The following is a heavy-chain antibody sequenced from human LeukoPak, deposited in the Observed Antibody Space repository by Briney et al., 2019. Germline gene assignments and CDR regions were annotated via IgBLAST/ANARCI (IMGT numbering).Heavy chain of an antibody. Sequence: ASVKVSCKASGYTFTSYGISWVRQAPGQGLEWMGWISAYNGNTNYAQKLQGRVTMTTDTSTSTAYMELRSLRSDDTAVYYCARDIGITMVRGAPPGFDPWGQGTLVTVSS. CDR1: GYTFTSYG. V-gene: IGHV1-18*01. J-gene: IGHJ5*02. D-gene: IGHD3-10*01. CDR3: ARDIGITMVRGAPPGFDP. CDR2: ISAYNGNT.